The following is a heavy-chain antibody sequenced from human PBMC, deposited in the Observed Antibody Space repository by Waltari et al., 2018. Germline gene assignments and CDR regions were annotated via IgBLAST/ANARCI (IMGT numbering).Heavy chain of an antibody. CDR1: GGPISSGSYY. CDR2: MYTSGSA. D-gene: IGHD6-25*01. Sequence: QVQLQESGPGLVKPSQTLSLTCPVSGGPISSGSYYWTWIRQSAGKGLEWIGRMYTSGSANYSPSLKSRVTISVDTSKNQFSLKLSSVTAADTAVYYCAREGIYSSATDARFDPWGQGTLVTVSS. J-gene: IGHJ5*02. CDR3: AREGIYSSATDARFDP. V-gene: IGHV4-61*02.